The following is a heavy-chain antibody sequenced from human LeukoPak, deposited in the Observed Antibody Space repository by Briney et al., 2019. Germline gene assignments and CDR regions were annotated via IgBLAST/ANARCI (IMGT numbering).Heavy chain of an antibody. D-gene: IGHD6-19*01. V-gene: IGHV1-18*01. Sequence: ASVKVSCKASGYTFTSYGISWVRQAPGQGLEWMGWISAYNGNTNYAQKLQGRVTMTTDTSTSTAHMELRSLRSDDTAVYYCARDLSSGWSPFDYWGQGTLVTVSS. CDR2: ISAYNGNT. CDR1: GYTFTSYG. CDR3: ARDLSSGWSPFDY. J-gene: IGHJ4*02.